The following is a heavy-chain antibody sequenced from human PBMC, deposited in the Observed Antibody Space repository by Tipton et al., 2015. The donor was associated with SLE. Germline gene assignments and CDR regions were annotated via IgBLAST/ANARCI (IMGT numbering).Heavy chain of an antibody. CDR1: GGSFSGYY. Sequence: TLSLTCAVYGGSFSGYYWSWIRQPPGKGLEWIGEINHSGSTNYNPSLKSRVTISVDTSKNQFSLKLSSVTAADTAVYYCACLDGDCSLFEYWGQGTLVTVSS. CDR2: INHSGST. D-gene: IGHD2-21*01. J-gene: IGHJ4*02. CDR3: ACLDGDCSLFEY. V-gene: IGHV4-34*01.